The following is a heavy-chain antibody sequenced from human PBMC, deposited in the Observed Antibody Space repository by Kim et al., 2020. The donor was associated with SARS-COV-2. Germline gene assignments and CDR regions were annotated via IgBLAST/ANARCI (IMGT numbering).Heavy chain of an antibody. J-gene: IGHJ6*02. V-gene: IGHV1-2*04. D-gene: IGHD3-10*01. CDR1: GYTFTGYY. CDR2: INPNSGGT. Sequence: ASVKVSCKASGYTFTGYYMHWVRQAPGQGLEWMGWINPNSGGTNYAQKFQGWVTMTRDTSISTAYMELSRLRSDDTAVYYCARDRVTMVRGVITPDYYGMAVWGHGTTVTVSS. CDR3: ARDRVTMVRGVITPDYYGMAV.